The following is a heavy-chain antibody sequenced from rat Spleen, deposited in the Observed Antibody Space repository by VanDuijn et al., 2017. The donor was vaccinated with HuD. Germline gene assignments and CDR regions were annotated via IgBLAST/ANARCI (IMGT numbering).Heavy chain of an antibody. J-gene: IGHJ3*01. Sequence: EVQLVESGGGLVQPGRSMKLSCAASGFTFSNYYMAWVRQAPTKGLEWVASISTGGGNTYYRDSVKGRFTVSRDNAKSTLYLQMDSLRSEDTATYYCASPQYPGIRGFAYWGQGTLVTVSS. CDR3: ASPQYPGIRGFAY. D-gene: IGHD1-4*01. CDR1: GFTFSNYY. CDR2: ISTGGGNT. V-gene: IGHV5-25*01.